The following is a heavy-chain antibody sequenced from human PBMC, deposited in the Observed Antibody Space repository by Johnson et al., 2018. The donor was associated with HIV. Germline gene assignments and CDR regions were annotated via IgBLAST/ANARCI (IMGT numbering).Heavy chain of an antibody. J-gene: IGHJ3*02. CDR3: AKAYCPGCDGFDI. V-gene: IGHV3-7*01. CDR2: IKQDGSEK. Sequence: VQLVESGGGLVQPGGSLRLSCAASGFTFSSYWMSWVRQAPGKGLEWVANIKQDGSEKYYGDSVKGRFTISRDNSKNTLFLQMDSLRTEDTGVYYCAKAYCPGCDGFDIWGQGTMVTVSS. D-gene: IGHD2-21*01. CDR1: GFTFSSYW.